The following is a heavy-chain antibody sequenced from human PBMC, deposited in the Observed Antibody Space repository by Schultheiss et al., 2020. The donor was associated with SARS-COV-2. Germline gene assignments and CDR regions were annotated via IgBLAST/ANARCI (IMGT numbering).Heavy chain of an antibody. D-gene: IGHD2-2*01. J-gene: IGHJ3*02. CDR3: ARVPIQPYCSSTSCFPPIAFDI. Sequence: ASVKVSCKASGYTFTSYYMHWVRQAPGQGLEWMGIINPSGGSTSYAQKFQGRVTMTRDTSTSTVYMELSSLRSEDTAVYYCARVPIQPYCSSTSCFPPIAFDIWGQGTMVTVSS. V-gene: IGHV1-46*01. CDR2: INPSGGST. CDR1: GYTFTSYY.